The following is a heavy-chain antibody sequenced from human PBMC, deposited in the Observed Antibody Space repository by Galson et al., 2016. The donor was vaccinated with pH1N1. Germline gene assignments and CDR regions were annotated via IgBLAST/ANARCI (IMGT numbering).Heavy chain of an antibody. CDR1: GYTFSSFY. V-gene: IGHV1-46*01. CDR3: ARDAGSYYGYFDY. CDR2: IDPSGVTT. J-gene: IGHJ4*02. D-gene: IGHD3-10*01. Sequence: SVKVSCKASGYTFSSFYMHWVRQAPGQGHEWMGIIDPSGVTTIYAQIFQGRVTLTRDTSTRTVYMELTSLRSEDTAVYYCARDAGSYYGYFDYWGQGTLVTVSS.